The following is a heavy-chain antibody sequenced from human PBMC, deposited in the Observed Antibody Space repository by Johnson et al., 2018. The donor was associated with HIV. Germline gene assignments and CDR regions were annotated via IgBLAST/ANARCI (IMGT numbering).Heavy chain of an antibody. Sequence: EVQVVESGGGLVQPGGSLRLSCAASGFTLTTHWMHWVRQAPGKGLVWVSRINRDGSTTDYADSVTGRFTISRDNAKNTVYLQMNSLRAEDTAVYYCAREALVEGVMALDVWGQGTVVTVS. J-gene: IGHJ3*01. CDR3: AREALVEGVMALDV. CDR2: INRDGSTT. D-gene: IGHD3-16*01. V-gene: IGHV3-74*01. CDR1: GFTLTTHW.